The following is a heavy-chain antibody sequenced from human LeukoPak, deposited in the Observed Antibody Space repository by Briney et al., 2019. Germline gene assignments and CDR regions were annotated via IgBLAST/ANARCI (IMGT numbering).Heavy chain of an antibody. CDR2: IKQDGSEK. D-gene: IGHD3-22*01. Sequence: GGSLRLSCAASGFTFSSYWMSWVRQAPGKGLEWVANIKQDGSEKYYVDSVKGRFTISRDNAKNSLYLQMNSLRAEDTAVYYCARETPLRLRDMIVVVIAYAFDIWGQGTMVTVSS. CDR1: GFTFSSYW. J-gene: IGHJ3*02. CDR3: ARETPLRLRDMIVVVIAYAFDI. V-gene: IGHV3-7*01.